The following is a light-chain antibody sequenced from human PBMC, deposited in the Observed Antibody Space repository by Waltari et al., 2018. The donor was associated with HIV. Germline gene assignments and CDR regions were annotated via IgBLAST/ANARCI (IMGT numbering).Light chain of an antibody. V-gene: IGLV1-51*01. CDR3: GTWDTVLSVVV. J-gene: IGLJ3*02. CDR1: NSTIGNNF. Sequence: QSVLTQPPSVSAAPGQRLTTSCSGSNSTIGNNFVSWYQHVPGPAPKLIIFDSNRRPSGIPDRFSGSQSGASATLAIAGLQTGDEAHYYCGTWDTVLSVVVFGGGTKLTVL. CDR2: DSN.